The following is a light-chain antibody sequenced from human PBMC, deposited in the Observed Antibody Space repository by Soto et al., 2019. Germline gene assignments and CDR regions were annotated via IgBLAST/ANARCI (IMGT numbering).Light chain of an antibody. V-gene: IGKV3-15*01. J-gene: IGKJ1*01. CDR1: QSVNIN. Sequence: EIVMTQSPASLSVSPGERATLSCRASQSVNINLAWYQQRPGQAPRLLIYGAFTRATGIPARFSGSGSGTEFTLTISSLQSEDFAVYYCQQRSNWPPSWTFGQGTKVDI. CDR2: GAF. CDR3: QQRSNWPPSWT.